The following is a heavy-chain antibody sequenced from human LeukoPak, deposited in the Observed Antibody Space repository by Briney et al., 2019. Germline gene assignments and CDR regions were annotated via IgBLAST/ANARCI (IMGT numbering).Heavy chain of an antibody. J-gene: IGHJ3*02. V-gene: IGHV4-30-2*01. CDR3: ARASITMVRGGGAFDI. D-gene: IGHD3-10*01. Sequence: SETLSLTCAVSGGSISSGGYSWSWIRQPPGKGLEWIGYIYHSGSTYYNPSLKSRVTISVDRSKNQFSLKLSSVTAADTAVYYCARASITMVRGGGAFDIWGQGTMVTVSS. CDR1: GGSISSGGYS. CDR2: IYHSGST.